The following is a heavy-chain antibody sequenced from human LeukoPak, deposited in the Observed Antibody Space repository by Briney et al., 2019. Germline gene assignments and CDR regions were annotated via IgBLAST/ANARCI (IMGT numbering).Heavy chain of an antibody. CDR2: FDPEDGET. V-gene: IGHV1-24*01. CDR3: ATDLRSHLDYRDYDGPFDY. Sequence: ASVKVSCKVSGYTLTELSMHWVRQAPGKGLEWMGGFDPEDGETIYAQKFQGRVTMTEDTSTDTAYMELSSLRSEDTAVYYCATDLRSHLDYRDYDGPFDYWGQGTLVTVSS. CDR1: GYTLTELS. D-gene: IGHD4-17*01. J-gene: IGHJ4*02.